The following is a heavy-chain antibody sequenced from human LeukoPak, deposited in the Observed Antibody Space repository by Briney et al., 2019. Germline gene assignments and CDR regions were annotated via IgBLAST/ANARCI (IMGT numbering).Heavy chain of an antibody. V-gene: IGHV1-69*04. D-gene: IGHD3-16*02. Sequence: SVKVSCKASGGTFSSYAISWVRQAPGQGLEWMGRIIPILGIANYAQKFQGRVTITADKSTSTAYTELSSLRSEDTAVYYCARESYRSYYFDYWGQGTLVTVSS. J-gene: IGHJ4*02. CDR1: GGTFSSYA. CDR3: ARESYRSYYFDY. CDR2: IIPILGIA.